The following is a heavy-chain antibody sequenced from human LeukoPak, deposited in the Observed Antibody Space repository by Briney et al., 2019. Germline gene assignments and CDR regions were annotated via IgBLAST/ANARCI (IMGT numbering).Heavy chain of an antibody. J-gene: IGHJ4*02. CDR1: GYTFTGYY. D-gene: IGHD3-22*01. V-gene: IGHV1-2*04. Sequence: ASVKVSCKASGYTFTGYYMHWVRQAPGQGLEWMGWINPNSGGTNYAQKFQGWVTMTRDTSISTAYMELSRLRSDDTAVYYCARVGAYDSSGRAFDYWGQGTLVTVSS. CDR3: ARVGAYDSSGRAFDY. CDR2: INPNSGGT.